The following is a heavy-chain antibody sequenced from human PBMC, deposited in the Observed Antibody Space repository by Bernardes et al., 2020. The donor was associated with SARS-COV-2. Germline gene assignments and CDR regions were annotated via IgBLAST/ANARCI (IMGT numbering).Heavy chain of an antibody. CDR1: GFSVSSNF. Sequence: GGSLRLSCAASGFSVSSNFMSWVRQAPGKGLEWVSIIYRSGNTYYANSVKGRFTLSRDNSKNTLSLQMNNLRGEDTAVYYCVRAGVVEGPNRPLGYNNGMDVWGQGTTVTVSS. D-gene: IGHD2-15*01. CDR3: VRAGVVEGPNRPLGYNNGMDV. V-gene: IGHV3-66*01. CDR2: IYRSGNT. J-gene: IGHJ6*02.